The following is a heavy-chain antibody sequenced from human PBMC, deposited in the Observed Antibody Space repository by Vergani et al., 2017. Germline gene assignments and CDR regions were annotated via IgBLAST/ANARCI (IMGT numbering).Heavy chain of an antibody. CDR3: AGEGRGTIFGVAIGRVYGMDV. Sequence: QVQLVQSGAEVKKPGASVKVSCKASGYTFTSYGISWVRQAPGQGLEWMGWISAYNGNTNYAQKLQGRVTMTTDTSTSTAYMELRSLRSDDTAVYYCAGEGRGTIFGVAIGRVYGMDVWGQGTTVTVSS. D-gene: IGHD3-3*01. CDR2: ISAYNGNT. CDR1: GYTFTSYG. J-gene: IGHJ6*02. V-gene: IGHV1-18*01.